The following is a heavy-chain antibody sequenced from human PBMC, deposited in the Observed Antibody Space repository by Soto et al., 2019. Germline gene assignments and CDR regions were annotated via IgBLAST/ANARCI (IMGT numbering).Heavy chain of an antibody. CDR2: ISGNGANT. CDR3: ARDNWNTV. V-gene: IGHV3-64*01. CDR1: GFTFSNYE. J-gene: IGHJ3*01. D-gene: IGHD1-20*01. Sequence: GGSLRLSCAASGFTFSNYEMHWVRQAPGKGLEWVSGISGNGANTDYAKSVKGRFTISRDNAENTVFLQMNSLRAEDTAVYYCARDNWNTVWGQGTMVTVSS.